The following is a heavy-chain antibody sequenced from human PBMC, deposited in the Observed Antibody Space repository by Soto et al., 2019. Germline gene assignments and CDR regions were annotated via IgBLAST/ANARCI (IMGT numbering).Heavy chain of an antibody. CDR2: ISDAGSNK. CDR1: GFTFSRYA. D-gene: IGHD2-2*01. CDR3: ASPHRYCISTSCYLDY. Sequence: GGSLRLSCAASGFTFSRYAMHWVRQAPGKGLEWVAVISDAGSNKYYADSVKGRFTISRDNSKNMLYLQMNSLRAEDTVVYYCASPHRYCISTSCYLDYWGQGTLVTVSS. V-gene: IGHV3-30-3*01. J-gene: IGHJ4*02.